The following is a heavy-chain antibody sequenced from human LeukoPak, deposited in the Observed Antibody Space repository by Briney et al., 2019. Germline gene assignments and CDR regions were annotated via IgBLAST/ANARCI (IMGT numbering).Heavy chain of an antibody. CDR1: GFTVSSNY. D-gene: IGHD3-22*01. V-gene: IGHV3-53*01. CDR2: IYSGGST. CDR3: ARGLRITMTEGAFDI. Sequence: GGSLRLSCAASGFTVSSNYMSWVRQAPGKGLEWVSVIYSGGSTYYADSVKGRFTISRDNSKNTLYLQMNSLRAEDTAVYYCARGLRITMTEGAFDIWGQGTMVTVSS. J-gene: IGHJ3*02.